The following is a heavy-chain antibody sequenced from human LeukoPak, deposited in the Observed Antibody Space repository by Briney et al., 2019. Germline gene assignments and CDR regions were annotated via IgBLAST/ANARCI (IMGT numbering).Heavy chain of an antibody. CDR1: GASISSSNW. Sequence: SGTLSLTCAVSGASISSSNWWSWVRQPPGQGLEWIGEIYHSGSTNYNPSLKSRVTISVDKSKNQFSLKLSSVTAADTAVYYCARDLRSSGWSVDPWGQGTLVTVSS. CDR2: IYHSGST. V-gene: IGHV4-4*02. CDR3: ARDLRSSGWSVDP. D-gene: IGHD6-19*01. J-gene: IGHJ5*02.